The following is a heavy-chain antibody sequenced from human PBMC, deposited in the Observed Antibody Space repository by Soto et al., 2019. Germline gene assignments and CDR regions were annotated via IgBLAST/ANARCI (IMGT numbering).Heavy chain of an antibody. CDR2: INPDGSAK. V-gene: IGHV3-7*01. Sequence: EVQLVESGGGLVQPGGSLRLSCAASGFTFSSYWMTWLRQAPGKGLEWVANINPDGSAKYYVDSVKGRFTISRDNAKNSLYLQMNSLRVEDTAVYYCAAPHTGNVYFNHWGQGALVTVSS. CDR3: AAPHTGNVYFNH. D-gene: IGHD2-8*02. J-gene: IGHJ1*01. CDR1: GFTFSSYW.